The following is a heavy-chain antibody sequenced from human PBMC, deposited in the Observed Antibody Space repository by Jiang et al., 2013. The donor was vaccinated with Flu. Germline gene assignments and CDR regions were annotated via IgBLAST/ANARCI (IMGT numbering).Heavy chain of an antibody. J-gene: IGHJ4*02. V-gene: IGHV3-23*01. Sequence: VQLLESGGGLVQPGGSLRLSCAASEFTFSNYAMTWVRQAPGKGLEWVSTISGGGGSTYYAHSVKGRFTISRDDSKNTLYLQMNSLRADDTAVYYCAKVAIPTIDFSYDSSTYGPSFDFWAREPWSPSPQ. D-gene: IGHD3-22*01. CDR3: AKVAIPTIDFSYDSSTYGPSFDF. CDR2: ISGGGGST. CDR1: EFTFSNYA.